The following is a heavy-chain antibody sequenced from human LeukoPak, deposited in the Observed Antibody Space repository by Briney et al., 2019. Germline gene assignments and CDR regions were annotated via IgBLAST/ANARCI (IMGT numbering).Heavy chain of an antibody. V-gene: IGHV3-23*01. D-gene: IGHD3-10*01. J-gene: IGHJ4*02. CDR2: ISGSGAKT. CDR1: GFTFRSYA. Sequence: PGGSLRLSCEASGFTFRSYAMTWVRQAPGKGLEWVSAISGSGAKTYYADSVKGRFTISRDNSKNTLYLQMNSLRAEDTAVYYCAKAGNMVRGVITLFDYWGQGTLVTVSS. CDR3: AKAGNMVRGVITLFDY.